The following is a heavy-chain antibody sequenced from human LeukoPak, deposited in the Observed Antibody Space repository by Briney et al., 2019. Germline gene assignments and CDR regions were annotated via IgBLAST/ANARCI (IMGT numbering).Heavy chain of an antibody. CDR2: IYTSGST. D-gene: IGHD3-9*01. CDR3: AREPRYYDILTGYSKGWFDP. J-gene: IGHJ5*02. Sequence: PSETLSLTCTVSGGSISSYYWNWIRQPAGKGLEWIGRIYTSGSTNYNPSLKSRVTMSVDTSKNQFSLKLSSVTAADTAVYYCAREPRYYDILTGYSKGWFDPWGQGTLVTVSS. V-gene: IGHV4-4*07. CDR1: GGSISSYY.